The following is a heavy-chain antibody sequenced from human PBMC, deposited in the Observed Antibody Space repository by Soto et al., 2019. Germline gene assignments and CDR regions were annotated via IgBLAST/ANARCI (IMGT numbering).Heavy chain of an antibody. J-gene: IGHJ4*02. V-gene: IGHV3-30*18. CDR1: GFSFSSYG. Sequence: QEQLVESGGGVVQPGRSLRLNCAASGFSFSSYGMHWVRQAPGKGLEWVAVISYDGSNKYYADSVKGRFTISRDNSKNTLYLQMNSLSAEDTAVYYCAKDGQPPTYSPHYWGQGTLVTVSS. CDR2: ISYDGSNK. CDR3: AKDGQPPTYSPHY. D-gene: IGHD2-15*01.